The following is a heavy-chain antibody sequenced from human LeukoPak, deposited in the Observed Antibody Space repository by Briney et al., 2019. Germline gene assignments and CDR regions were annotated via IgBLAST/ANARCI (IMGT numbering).Heavy chain of an antibody. V-gene: IGHV3-64*02. CDR3: ARGGRYYGSGSYYNEPMDV. Sequence: PRGSLRLSCAASGVTFSGYAMHWVRQAPGRGLEYVSAISSTGDSTYSADSVKGRFTISRDNSKNTLYLQMGSLRAEDMAVYYCARGGRYYGSGSYYNEPMDVWGKGTTVTVSS. CDR2: ISSTGDST. CDR1: GVTFSGYA. D-gene: IGHD3-10*01. J-gene: IGHJ6*03.